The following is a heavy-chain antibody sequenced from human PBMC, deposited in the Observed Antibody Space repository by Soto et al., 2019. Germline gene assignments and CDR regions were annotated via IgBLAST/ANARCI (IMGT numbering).Heavy chain of an antibody. J-gene: IGHJ3*02. D-gene: IGHD2-2*01. CDR2: IYPGDSDT. Sequence: PGESLKISCKGSGYSFTSYWIGWVRQMPGKGLEWMGIIYPGDSDTRYSPPFQGQVTISADKSISTAYLQWSSLKASDTAMYYCARRIIVVVPAAIQAGAFDIWGQGTMVTVSS. CDR1: GYSFTSYW. V-gene: IGHV5-51*01. CDR3: ARRIIVVVPAAIQAGAFDI.